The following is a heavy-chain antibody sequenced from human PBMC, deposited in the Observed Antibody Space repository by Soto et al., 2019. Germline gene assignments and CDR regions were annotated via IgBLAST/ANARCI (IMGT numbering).Heavy chain of an antibody. J-gene: IGHJ6*02. CDR1: GYTFTGYY. V-gene: IGHV1-2*02. Sequence: GASVKVSCKASGYTFTGYYMHWVRQAPGQGLEWMGWINPNSGGTNYAQKFQGRVTMTRDTSISTAYMELSRLRSDDTAVYYCARDVAAAGTGYYYGMDVWGQGTTVTVS. D-gene: IGHD6-13*01. CDR3: ARDVAAAGTGYYYGMDV. CDR2: INPNSGGT.